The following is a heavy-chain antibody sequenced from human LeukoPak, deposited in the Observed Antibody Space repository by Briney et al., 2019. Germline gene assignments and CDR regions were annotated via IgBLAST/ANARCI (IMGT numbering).Heavy chain of an antibody. J-gene: IGHJ5*02. Sequence: PSETLSLTCTVSGGSISSYYWSWIRQPPGKGLEWIGYIYYSGSTNYNPSLKSRVTISVDTSKHQFPLKLSSVTAADTAVYYFARVGSSSWYGDNWFDPWGQGTLVTVSS. V-gene: IGHV4-59*01. CDR3: ARVGSSSWYGDNWFDP. CDR2: IYYSGST. CDR1: GGSISSYY. D-gene: IGHD6-13*01.